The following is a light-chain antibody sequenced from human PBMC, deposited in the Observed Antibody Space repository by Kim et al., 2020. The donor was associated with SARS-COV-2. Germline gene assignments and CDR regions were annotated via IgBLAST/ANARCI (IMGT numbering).Light chain of an antibody. Sequence: SASVGDRVTITCRASQTIMTWVALYQQKPGKAPKLLLYLASTLESGVPSRFSGSGSGTEFTLTTDSLQPDDFATHYCQHYIRFPYTFGQGTKLEI. CDR2: LAS. CDR3: QHYIRFPYT. V-gene: IGKV1-5*03. CDR1: QTIMTW. J-gene: IGKJ2*01.